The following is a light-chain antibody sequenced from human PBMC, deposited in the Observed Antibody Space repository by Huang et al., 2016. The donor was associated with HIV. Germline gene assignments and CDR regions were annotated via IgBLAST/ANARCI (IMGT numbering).Light chain of an antibody. CDR1: QSVSNN. CDR2: DES. V-gene: IGKV3-15*01. CDR3: QHYNKWPPWT. J-gene: IGKJ1*01. Sequence: EVVMTQSPATLSVSPGERATLSCRASQSVSNNLAWYQQKPGQAPSLLIYDESTRVTGFPARFSGSGSGTEFTLTISSLQSEDFAVYYCQHYNKWPPWTFGQGTKVEIK.